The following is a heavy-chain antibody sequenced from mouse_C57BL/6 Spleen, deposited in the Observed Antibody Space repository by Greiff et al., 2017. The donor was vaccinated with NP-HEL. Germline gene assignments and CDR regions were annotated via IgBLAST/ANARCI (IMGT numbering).Heavy chain of an antibody. D-gene: IGHD1-1*01. CDR1: GFTFSSYA. CDR3: ARERDYYGTFDY. V-gene: IGHV5-4*01. CDR2: ISDGGSYT. J-gene: IGHJ2*01. Sequence: EVKVVESGGGLVKPGGSLKLSCAASGFTFSSYAMSWVRQTPEKRLEWVATISDGGSYTYYPDNVKGRFTISRDNAKNNLYLQMSHLKSEDTAMYYCARERDYYGTFDYWGQGTTLTVSS.